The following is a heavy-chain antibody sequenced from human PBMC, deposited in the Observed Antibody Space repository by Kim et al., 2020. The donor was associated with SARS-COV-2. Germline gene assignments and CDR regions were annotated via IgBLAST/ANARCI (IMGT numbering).Heavy chain of an antibody. D-gene: IGHD3-9*01. Sequence: GGSLRLSCAASGFTFSSYAMSWVRQAPGKGLEWVSAISGSGGSTYYADSVKGRFTISRDNSKNTLYLQMNSLRAEDTAVYYCAKESSRGLVISFGWDYWGQGTLVTVSS. CDR3: AKESSRGLVISFGWDY. CDR2: ISGSGGST. V-gene: IGHV3-23*01. J-gene: IGHJ4*02. CDR1: GFTFSSYA.